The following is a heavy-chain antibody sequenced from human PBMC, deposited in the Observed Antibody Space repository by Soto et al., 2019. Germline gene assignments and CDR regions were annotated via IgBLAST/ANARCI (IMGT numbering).Heavy chain of an antibody. CDR3: ARGGGVGVAGSAAFDM. Sequence: QLHLVQSGAVVKKPGASVTVSCSASGYPVTAYYMHWVRQAPGRGLEWMGGINPATGAAKYTQTLQGRGPIARGPSTSTVFMELRGLTSEDTAVFFRARGGGVGVAGSAAFDMWGQGTLVTVSS. D-gene: IGHD3-3*01. J-gene: IGHJ3*02. CDR1: GYPVTAYY. CDR2: INPATGAA. V-gene: IGHV1-2*02.